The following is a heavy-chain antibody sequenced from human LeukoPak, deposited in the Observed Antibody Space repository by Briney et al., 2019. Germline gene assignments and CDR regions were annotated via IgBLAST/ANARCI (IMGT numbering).Heavy chain of an antibody. Sequence: PGGSLRLSCAASGFTFSIYWMHWVRQAPGKGLVWVSRINTDGSSTNFADSVKGRFTISRDNARNTLYLQMNSLRAEDTALYYCARDNGELDYWGQGTLVTVS. CDR3: ARDNGELDY. CDR2: INTDGSST. V-gene: IGHV3-74*01. CDR1: GFTFSIYW. J-gene: IGHJ4*02.